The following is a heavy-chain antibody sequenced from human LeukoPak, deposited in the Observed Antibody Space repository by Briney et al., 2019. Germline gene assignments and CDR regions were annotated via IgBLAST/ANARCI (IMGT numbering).Heavy chain of an antibody. D-gene: IGHD6-13*01. CDR2: IHTSGST. CDR1: GGSISGYY. J-gene: IGHJ5*02. CDR3: ARIYSSSWFLNWFDP. V-gene: IGHV4-4*07. Sequence: SETLSLTCTVSGGSISGYYWSWIRQPAGKGLEWIGRIHTSGSTNYNPSLKSRLTMSVDTSKNQFSLKLNSVTAADTAVYYCARIYSSSWFLNWFDPWGQGTLVTVSS.